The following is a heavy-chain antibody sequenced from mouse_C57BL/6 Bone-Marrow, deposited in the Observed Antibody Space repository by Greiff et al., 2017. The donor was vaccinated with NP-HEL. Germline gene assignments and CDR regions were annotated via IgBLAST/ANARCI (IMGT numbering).Heavy chain of an antibody. J-gene: IGHJ2*01. CDR2: ISSGGSYT. Sequence: EVQVVESGGDLVKPGGSLKLSCAASGFTFSSYGMSWVRQTPDKRLEWVATISSGGSYTYYPDSVKGRFTISRDNAKNTLYLQMSSLKSEDTAMYYCARHGHYYGSLYFDYWGQGTTLTVSS. D-gene: IGHD1-1*01. CDR1: GFTFSSYG. CDR3: ARHGHYYGSLYFDY. V-gene: IGHV5-6*01.